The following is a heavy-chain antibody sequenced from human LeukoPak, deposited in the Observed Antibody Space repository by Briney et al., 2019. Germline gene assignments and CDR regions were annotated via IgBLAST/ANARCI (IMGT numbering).Heavy chain of an antibody. Sequence: SETLSLICAVYVGPYSGYYWSWIRHPPGKGLVWIGYINHSGSTNDNPSHKSRVTISVDTSKNQSYLKLSFLTAADTAVYYGACLRGGRWLQLDYFDYWGQGTLVTVSS. CDR1: VGPYSGYY. J-gene: IGHJ4*02. D-gene: IGHD5-24*01. CDR2: INHSGST. V-gene: IGHV4-34*01. CDR3: ACLRGGRWLQLDYFDY.